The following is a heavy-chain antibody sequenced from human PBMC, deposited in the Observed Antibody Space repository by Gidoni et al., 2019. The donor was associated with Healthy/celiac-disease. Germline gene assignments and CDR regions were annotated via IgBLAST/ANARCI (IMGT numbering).Heavy chain of an antibody. Sequence: QVQLVESGGGVVQPGRSLRLSCAASGFTFSSYGMHWVRQAPGKGLEWVAVISYDGSNKYYADSVKGRFTISRDNSKNTLYLQMNSLRAEDTAVYYCAKDYDSSGYYHGEDYFDYWGQGTLVTVSS. CDR3: AKDYDSSGYYHGEDYFDY. CDR2: ISYDGSNK. J-gene: IGHJ4*02. D-gene: IGHD3-22*01. CDR1: GFTFSSYG. V-gene: IGHV3-30*18.